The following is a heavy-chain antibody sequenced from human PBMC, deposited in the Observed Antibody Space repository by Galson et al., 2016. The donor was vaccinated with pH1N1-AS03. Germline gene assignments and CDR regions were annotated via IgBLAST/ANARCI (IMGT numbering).Heavy chain of an antibody. V-gene: IGHV2-70*11. J-gene: IGHJ6*02. Sequence: PALVKPTQTLTLTCTFSGFSLTTDKMCVTWIRQPPGKALEWLASIDWDDDEYYSRSLRTRLTISKDTSKNQVVLTMTNMDPAATGTYFCARSPGDYCYSPGMDVWGQGTTVTVS. CDR3: ARSPGDYCYSPGMDV. CDR2: IDWDDDE. CDR1: GFSLTTDKMC.